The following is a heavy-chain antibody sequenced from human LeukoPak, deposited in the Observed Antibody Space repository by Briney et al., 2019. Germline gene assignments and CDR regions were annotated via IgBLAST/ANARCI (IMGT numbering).Heavy chain of an antibody. Sequence: GGSLRLSCAASGFTFRTYGMHWVRQAPGKGLEWVAVISYDGSNKYYADSVKGRFTISRDNSKNTLYLQMNSLRAEDTAVYYCAKPLGSGWSEGFDYWGQGTLVTVSS. CDR2: ISYDGSNK. CDR1: GFTFRTYG. J-gene: IGHJ4*02. CDR3: AKPLGSGWSEGFDY. V-gene: IGHV3-30*18. D-gene: IGHD6-19*01.